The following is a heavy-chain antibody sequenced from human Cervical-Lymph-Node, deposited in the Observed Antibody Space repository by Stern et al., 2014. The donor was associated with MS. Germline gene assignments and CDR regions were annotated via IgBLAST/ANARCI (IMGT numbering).Heavy chain of an antibody. V-gene: IGHV4-31*03. J-gene: IGHJ4*02. D-gene: IGHD6-19*01. CDR1: GGSISSGTYY. CDR2: IYSSGTS. Sequence: QVQLVESGPGLVKPSQTLSLTCTVSGGSISSGTYYWSWIRQHPEKGLDWIGYIYSSGTSYHNPSLKNRLTISVDTSKNQFSLKLTSVSAADTAVYYCARGGGSLSSGWSIDSWGQGTLVTVSS. CDR3: ARGGGSLSSGWSIDS.